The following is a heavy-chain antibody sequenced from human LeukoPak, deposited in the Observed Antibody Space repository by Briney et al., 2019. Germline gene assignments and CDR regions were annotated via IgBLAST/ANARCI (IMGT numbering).Heavy chain of an antibody. CDR2: INHSGST. CDR3: ARIRGFGVVTPRYYYYMDV. J-gene: IGHJ6*03. Sequence: SETLSLTCAVYGGSFSGYYWSWIRQPPGKGLEWIGEINHSGSTNYNPSLKSRVTISVDTSKNQFSLKLSSVTAADTAVYYCARIRGFGVVTPRYYYYMDVWGKGTTVTVSS. V-gene: IGHV4-34*01. D-gene: IGHD3-3*01. CDR1: GGSFSGYY.